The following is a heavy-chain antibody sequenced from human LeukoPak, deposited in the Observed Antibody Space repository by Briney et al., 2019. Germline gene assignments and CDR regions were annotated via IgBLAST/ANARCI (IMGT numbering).Heavy chain of an antibody. CDR1: GFTFSSYE. CDR2: ISSSGSTI. V-gene: IGHV3-48*03. Sequence: GGSLRLSCAASGFTFSSYEMNWVRQAPGKGLEWVSYISSSGSTIYYADSVKGRFTISRDNAKNSLYLQMNSLRAEDTAVYYCARDEEKYQLLDYYYYGMDVWGQGTTVTVSS. D-gene: IGHD2-2*01. CDR3: ARDEEKYQLLDYYYYGMDV. J-gene: IGHJ6*02.